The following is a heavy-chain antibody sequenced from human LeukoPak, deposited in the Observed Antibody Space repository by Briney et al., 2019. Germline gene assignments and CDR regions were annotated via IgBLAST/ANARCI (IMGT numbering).Heavy chain of an antibody. CDR1: GYTFINYG. CDR2: ISGYNGNT. J-gene: IGHJ2*01. Sequence: ASVKVSCKAPGYTFINYGFTWVRQAPGQGLEWMGWISGYNGNTNYLQKFQGRVTMTTDTSTNTVYMELRSLSSDDTAVYYCARVSTNSRVGGYDPQWYFDLWGRGTLVTVSS. CDR3: ARVSTNSRVGGYDPQWYFDL. V-gene: IGHV1-18*04. D-gene: IGHD5-12*01.